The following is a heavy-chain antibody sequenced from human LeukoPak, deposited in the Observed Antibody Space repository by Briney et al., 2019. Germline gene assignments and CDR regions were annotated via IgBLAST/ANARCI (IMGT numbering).Heavy chain of an antibody. D-gene: IGHD4-17*01. CDR3: TGTVTGVPFAFDI. Sequence: GGSLRLSCTASGFTFGDYAMSWFRQAPGKGLEWVGFIRSKAYGGTTEYAASVKGRFTISRDDSKSIAYLQMNSLKTEDTAVYYCTGTVTGVPFAFDIWGQGTMVTVSS. CDR2: IRSKAYGGTT. J-gene: IGHJ3*02. CDR1: GFTFGDYA. V-gene: IGHV3-49*03.